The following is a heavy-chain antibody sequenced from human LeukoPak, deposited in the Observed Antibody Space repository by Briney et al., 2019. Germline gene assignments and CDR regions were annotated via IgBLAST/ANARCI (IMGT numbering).Heavy chain of an antibody. CDR3: ARSGVWGSYRYYIP. D-gene: IGHD3-16*02. CDR2: MNPNSGNT. J-gene: IGHJ5*02. Sequence: SVKVSCKASGYTFTGYYMHWVRQAPGQGLEWMGWMNPNSGNTGYAQKFQGRVTITRNTSISTAYMELSSLRSEDTAVYYCARSGVWGSYRYYIPWGQGTLVTVSS. CDR1: GYTFTGYY. V-gene: IGHV1-8*03.